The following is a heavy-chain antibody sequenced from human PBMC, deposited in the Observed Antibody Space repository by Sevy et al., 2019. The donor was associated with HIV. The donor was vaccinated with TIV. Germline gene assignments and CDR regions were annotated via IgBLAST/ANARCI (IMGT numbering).Heavy chain of an antibody. V-gene: IGHV3-23*01. CDR2: ISGSATGT. CDR1: YFTFSAYA. Sequence: GGSLRLSCAASYFTFSAYAMSWVRQAPGKGLEWVSTISGSATGTSFADSVKGRFTISRDNSKNTSYLQMNSLRPEDTAVYYCAKDRDWLGEHYFDSWGQGTLVTVSS. D-gene: IGHD3-16*01. CDR3: AKDRDWLGEHYFDS. J-gene: IGHJ4*02.